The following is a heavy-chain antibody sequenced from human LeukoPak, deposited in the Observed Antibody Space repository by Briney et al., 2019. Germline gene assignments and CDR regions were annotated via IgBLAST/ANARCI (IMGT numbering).Heavy chain of an antibody. D-gene: IGHD1-1*01. CDR2: INAGNGNT. J-gene: IGHJ5*02. Sequence: ASVKVSCKASGYTFTSYGISWVRQAPGQGLEWMGWINAGNGNTKYSQKSQGRVTITRDTSASTAYMELSSLRSEDTAVYYCARGGVSAGTTGPWGQGTLVIVSS. CDR3: ARGGVSAGTTGP. CDR1: GYTFTSYG. V-gene: IGHV1-18*01.